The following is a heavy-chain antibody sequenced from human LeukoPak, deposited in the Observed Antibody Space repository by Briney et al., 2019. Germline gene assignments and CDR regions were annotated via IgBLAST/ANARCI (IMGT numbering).Heavy chain of an antibody. V-gene: IGHV4-39*07. CDR1: GGSISSSSYY. J-gene: IGHJ4*02. CDR2: IYYSGST. D-gene: IGHD3-10*01. CDR3: ARLGEHYSTFDY. Sequence: SETLSLTCTVSGGSISSSSYYWGWIRQPPGKGLEWIGSIYYSGSTYYNPSLKSRVTISVDTSKNQFSLKLTSVTAADTAVYYCARLGEHYSTFDYWGQGTLVTVSS.